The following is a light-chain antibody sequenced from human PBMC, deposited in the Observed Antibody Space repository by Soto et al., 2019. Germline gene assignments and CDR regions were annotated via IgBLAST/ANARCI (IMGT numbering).Light chain of an antibody. CDR1: QTISSY. CDR2: GAS. Sequence: EIVLTQSPATLSLSPGERATLSCRASQTISSYLLWYQQKPGQAPRLLIYGASSRATGIPDRFSGSGSGTHFTLTISRLEPEDFAVYYCQQYGSSITFGQGTRLEIK. CDR3: QQYGSSIT. J-gene: IGKJ5*01. V-gene: IGKV3-20*01.